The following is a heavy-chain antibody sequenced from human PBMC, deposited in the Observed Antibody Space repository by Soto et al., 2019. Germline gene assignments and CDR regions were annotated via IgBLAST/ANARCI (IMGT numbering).Heavy chain of an antibody. J-gene: IGHJ4*02. Sequence: LRLSCAASGFTFSSYAMSRVRQAPGKGLEWVSAISGSGGSTYYADSVKGRFTISRDNSKNTLYLQMNSLRAEDTAVYYCAKAQREYNWNDLDAPYYWGQGTLVTVSS. V-gene: IGHV3-23*01. CDR1: GFTFSSYA. CDR3: AKAQREYNWNDLDAPYY. D-gene: IGHD1-1*01. CDR2: ISGSGGST.